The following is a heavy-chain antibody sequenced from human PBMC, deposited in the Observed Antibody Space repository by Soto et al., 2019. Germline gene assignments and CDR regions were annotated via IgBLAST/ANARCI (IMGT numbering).Heavy chain of an antibody. CDR2: ITPVLGIA. Sequence: QVQLVQSGAEVKKPGSSVKVSCEASGRTFSSYSIIWVRQAPGQGLEWMGRITPVLGIANYAQKFQGRVTITADKSTSTAYMGLSSLTFEDTAVYYCARGGAVAGDPNLQRYYYGMDVWGQGTTVTVSS. CDR3: ARGGAVAGDPNLQRYYYGMDV. CDR1: GRTFSSYS. D-gene: IGHD6-19*01. V-gene: IGHV1-69*02. J-gene: IGHJ6*02.